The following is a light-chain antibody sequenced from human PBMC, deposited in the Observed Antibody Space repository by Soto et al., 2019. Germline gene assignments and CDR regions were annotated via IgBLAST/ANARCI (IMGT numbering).Light chain of an antibody. V-gene: IGKV3-15*01. CDR1: QSVSSN. CDR3: QHYSTWLWT. J-gene: IGKJ1*01. CDR2: GAS. Sequence: EIVMTQSPATLSVSPGERATLSCRASQSVSSNLAWYQQKPGQAPRLLIYGASTRATGIPARFSGSGSGTEFTLTISSLQSEDFAVYYCQHYSTWLWTFGQGTKVEIK.